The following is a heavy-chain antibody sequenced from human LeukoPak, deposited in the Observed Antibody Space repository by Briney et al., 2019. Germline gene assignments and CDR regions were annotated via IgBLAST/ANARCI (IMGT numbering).Heavy chain of an antibody. J-gene: IGHJ4*02. CDR2: ISAYNGNT. D-gene: IGHD3-22*01. CDR1: GYTFTSYG. Sequence: ASVKVSCKASGYTFTSYGISWVRQAPGQGLEWMGWISAYNGNTNYAQKLQGRVTMTTDTSTSTAYMELRSLRSDDTAVYYCARGRRYYDSSGLNYWGQGTLVIVSS. CDR3: ARGRRYYDSSGLNY. V-gene: IGHV1-18*01.